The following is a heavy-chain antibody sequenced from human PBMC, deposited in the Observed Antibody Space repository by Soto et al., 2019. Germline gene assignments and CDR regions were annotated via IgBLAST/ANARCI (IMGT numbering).Heavy chain of an antibody. CDR1: GGSFSGYY. CDR2: INHSGST. Sequence: QVQLQQWGAGLLKPSETLSLTCAVYGGSFSGYYWSWIRQPPGKGLEWIGEINHSGSTNYNPSPKRRSTTSVDTTNNQISLNLSSVTTADTAVNCCARLNSGSGSYYPTVYWGQGTLVTVSS. V-gene: IGHV4-34*01. D-gene: IGHD3-10*01. CDR3: ARLNSGSGSYYPTVY. J-gene: IGHJ4*02.